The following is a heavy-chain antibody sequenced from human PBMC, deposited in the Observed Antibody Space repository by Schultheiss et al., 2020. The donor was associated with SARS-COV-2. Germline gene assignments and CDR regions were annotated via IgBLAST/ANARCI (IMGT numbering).Heavy chain of an antibody. CDR1: GYTFTGYY. CDR2: INPNSGGT. J-gene: IGHJ4*02. D-gene: IGHD4-17*01. CDR3: AKNARYDYGDYYFDY. Sequence: ASVKVSCKASGYTFTGYYMHWVRQAPGQGLEWMGWINPNSGGTNYAQKFQGRVTMTRDTSISTAYMELSRLRSDDTAVYYCAKNARYDYGDYYFDYWGQGTLVTVSS. V-gene: IGHV1-2*02.